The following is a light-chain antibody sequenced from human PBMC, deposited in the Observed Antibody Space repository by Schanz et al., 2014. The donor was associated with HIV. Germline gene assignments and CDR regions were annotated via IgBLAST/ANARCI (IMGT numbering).Light chain of an antibody. CDR2: DDN. J-gene: IGLJ2*01. CDR1: SSNIGAGYD. V-gene: IGLV1-40*01. Sequence: SVLTQPPSLSGAPGQRVSLSCNGTSSNIGAGYDVHWYQQFPGTAPKLLIFDDNSRPSGVPGRFSGSKSDTSASLAITGLQADDEADYYCQSFDRGMRGLIFGGGTKLTVL. CDR3: QSFDRGMRGLI.